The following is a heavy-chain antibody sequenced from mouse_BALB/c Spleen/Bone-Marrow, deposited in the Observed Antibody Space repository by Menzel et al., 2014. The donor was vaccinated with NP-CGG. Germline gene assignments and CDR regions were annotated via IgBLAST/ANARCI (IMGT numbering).Heavy chain of an antibody. Sequence: VQLVESGAELARPGASVKMSCQASGSTFTRYTMHWEKQRPGQGLEWIGYINPSSAYTNYNQKFKDKATLTADKSSSTAYMQLSSLTSEDSAVYYCTIRYYAMDYWGQGTSVTVSS. V-gene: IGHV1-4*01. J-gene: IGHJ4*01. CDR3: TIRYYAMDY. D-gene: IGHD1-1*01. CDR1: GSTFTRYT. CDR2: INPSSAYT.